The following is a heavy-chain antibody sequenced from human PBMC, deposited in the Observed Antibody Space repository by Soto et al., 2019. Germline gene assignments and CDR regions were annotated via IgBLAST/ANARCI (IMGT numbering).Heavy chain of an antibody. CDR1: GGTFSSYT. J-gene: IGHJ4*02. V-gene: IGHV1-69*02. Sequence: QVQLVQSGAEVKKPGSSVKVSCKASGGTFSSYTISWVRQAPGQGLEWMGRIIPILGIANYAQKFQGRVXIXAXXSTGTAYMELSSLRSEDTAVYYCARLTTVTTTISGWGQGTLVTVSS. CDR2: IIPILGIA. D-gene: IGHD4-17*01. CDR3: ARLTTVTTTISG.